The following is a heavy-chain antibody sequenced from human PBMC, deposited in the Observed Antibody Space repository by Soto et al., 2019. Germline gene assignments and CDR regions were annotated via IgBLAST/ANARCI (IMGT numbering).Heavy chain of an antibody. CDR1: GYSFTSYW. J-gene: IGHJ6*02. CDR2: IYPGDSDT. Sequence: PGESLKISCKGSGYSFTSYWIGWVRQMPGKGLEWMGIIYPGDSDTRYSPSFQGQVTISADKSISTAYLQWSSLKASVTAMYYFSRQTWLQLWQTRFSLMPDGMGVSGQATTV. V-gene: IGHV5-51*01. D-gene: IGHD5-18*01. CDR3: SRQTWLQLWQTRFSLMPDGMGV.